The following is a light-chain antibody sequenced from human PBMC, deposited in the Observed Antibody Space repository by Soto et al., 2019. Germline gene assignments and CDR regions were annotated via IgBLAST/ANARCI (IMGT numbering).Light chain of an antibody. Sequence: DIQMTQSPSSLSASVGDRVTITCRASQGVNVWLAWYQQKPGKAPKVLIYKASTLESGVPSRFSGSGSGTEFTLTISSLQPDDFATYYCQQYDNYSPYSVGQGTKVDIK. CDR1: QGVNVW. CDR3: QQYDNYSPYS. V-gene: IGKV1-5*03. J-gene: IGKJ2*03. CDR2: KAS.